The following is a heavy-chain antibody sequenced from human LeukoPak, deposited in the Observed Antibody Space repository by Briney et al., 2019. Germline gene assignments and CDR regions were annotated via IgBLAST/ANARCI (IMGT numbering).Heavy chain of an antibody. Sequence: GGSLRLSCAASGFTVSSNYMSWVRQAPGRGLEWVSIIYSGGSTYYAGSVKGRFTISRDNSKNTLYLQMNSLRAEDTAVYYCARDYYYGSGSYSYYFDYWGQGTLVTVSS. V-gene: IGHV3-53*01. J-gene: IGHJ4*02. D-gene: IGHD3-10*01. CDR3: ARDYYYGSGSYSYYFDY. CDR1: GFTVSSNY. CDR2: IYSGGST.